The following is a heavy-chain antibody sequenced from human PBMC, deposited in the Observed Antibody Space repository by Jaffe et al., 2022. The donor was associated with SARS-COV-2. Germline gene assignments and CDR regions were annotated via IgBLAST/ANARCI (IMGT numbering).Heavy chain of an antibody. Sequence: EVQVVESGGGLVQPGGSLRLSCSASGFTFSSYAMHWVRQAPGKGLEYVSAVSSDGGSTYNADSVKGRFTISRDNSKNTLYLQMSSLRGEDTAVYYCVKDRQQWLVSPYYYGMDVWGQGTTVTVSS. CDR2: VSSDGGST. D-gene: IGHD6-19*01. V-gene: IGHV3-64D*09. J-gene: IGHJ6*02. CDR1: GFTFSSYA. CDR3: VKDRQQWLVSPYYYGMDV.